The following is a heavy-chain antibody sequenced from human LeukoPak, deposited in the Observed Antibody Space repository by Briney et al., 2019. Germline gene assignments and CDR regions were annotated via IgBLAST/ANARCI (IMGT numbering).Heavy chain of an antibody. V-gene: IGHV3-74*01. CDR1: GFSFSGSW. J-gene: IGHJ6*02. CDR3: ARDNYYTMDV. CDR2: IKSDGST. Sequence: PGGSLRLSCAASGFSFSGSWMHWVRQAPGKGLVWVSRIKSDGSTIYADSVRGRFTISRDNAKNTLYLQMNSLRAEDTAVYYCARDNYYTMDVWGQGTTVTVSS.